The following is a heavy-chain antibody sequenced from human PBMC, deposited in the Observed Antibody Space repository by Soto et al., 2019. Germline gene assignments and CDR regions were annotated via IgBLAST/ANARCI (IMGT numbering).Heavy chain of an antibody. D-gene: IGHD6-6*01. CDR3: AKDRRQLSALDM. J-gene: IGHJ3*02. Sequence: GGSLRLSCAASGFSFSSYGMHWVRQAPGRGLEWVTVISNDGNRKYYGESVKGRFSVSRDNDKDTLYLQLNGLRPEDTGVYYCAKDRRQLSALDMWGQGTTVTVSS. CDR2: ISNDGNRK. V-gene: IGHV3-30*18. CDR1: GFSFSSYG.